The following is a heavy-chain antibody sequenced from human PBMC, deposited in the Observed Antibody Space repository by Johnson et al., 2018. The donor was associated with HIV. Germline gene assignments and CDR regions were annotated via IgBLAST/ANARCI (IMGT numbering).Heavy chain of an antibody. J-gene: IGHJ3*02. Sequence: QVQLVESGGGVVQPGGSLRLSCAASGFTFSSYGMHWVRQAPGKGLEWVAFIHYDGSNKYYADSVKGRFTISRDNSKNTLYLQMNSLRAEDTAVYYCAKGGRFDAFDIWGQGTMVTVYS. D-gene: IGHD3-16*01. CDR1: GFTFSSYG. CDR3: AKGGRFDAFDI. V-gene: IGHV3-30*02. CDR2: IHYDGSNK.